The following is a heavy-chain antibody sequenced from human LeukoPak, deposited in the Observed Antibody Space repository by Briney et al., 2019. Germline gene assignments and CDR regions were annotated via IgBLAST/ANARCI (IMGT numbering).Heavy chain of an antibody. V-gene: IGHV3-30-3*01. CDR1: GFTFSTYA. CDR2: TSYDGNSK. J-gene: IGHJ3*02. Sequence: GGSLRLSCAASGFTFSTYAMHWVSQAPGKGLGWVAITSYDGNSKYYADSVKGRFTISRDNSKNTLYLQMNSLRAEDTAVYYCATFADSGRYNAFDIWGQGTMVTVSS. D-gene: IGHD3-10*01. CDR3: ATFADSGRYNAFDI.